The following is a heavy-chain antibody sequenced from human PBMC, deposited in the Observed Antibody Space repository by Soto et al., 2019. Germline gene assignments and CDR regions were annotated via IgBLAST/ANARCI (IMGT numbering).Heavy chain of an antibody. Sequence: EVHLVESGGGVAQPGGSLRLSCATSGFTFDDYAMHWVRQAPGKGLEWVSGISWNSDNTGYADSVKGRFTIPRDNAKRSLFLQMNSLRSEDTAFYFCARTTWGYGEPLDSWGQGTLVTVSS. CDR1: GFTFDDYA. CDR2: ISWNSDNT. D-gene: IGHD4-17*01. J-gene: IGHJ4*02. CDR3: ARTTWGYGEPLDS. V-gene: IGHV3-9*01.